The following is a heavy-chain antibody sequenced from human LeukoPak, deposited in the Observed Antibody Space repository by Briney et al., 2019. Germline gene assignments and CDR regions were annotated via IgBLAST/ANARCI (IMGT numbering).Heavy chain of an antibody. V-gene: IGHV1-2*02. CDR2: INPNSGGT. J-gene: IGHJ4*02. D-gene: IGHD5-24*01. CDR1: GYTFTAYY. Sequence: GASVKVSCKPSGYTFTAYYILWVRQAPGHGLGWLGWINPNSGGTNYVQKVQGRVTMSRDTSISRAYMEVSGLRADDTAVYYCARGLRWLQSDYWGQGTLVTVSS. CDR3: ARGLRWLQSDY.